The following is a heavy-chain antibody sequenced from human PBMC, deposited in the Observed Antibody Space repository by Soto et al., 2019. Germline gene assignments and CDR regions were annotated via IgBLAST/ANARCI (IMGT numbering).Heavy chain of an antibody. Sequence: XETLSLTSAFSCDSISSTNWWNWVRQPPGKGLEWIGEIHHSGSTNYNPSLKSRVTISVDKSKNQVSLKVNSVTAADTAVYYCTRVSQFCTRTRCYHDPWGQGTLVTVSS. CDR2: IHHSGST. J-gene: IGHJ5*02. V-gene: IGHV4-4*02. D-gene: IGHD2-2*01. CDR3: TRVSQFCTRTRCYHDP. CDR1: CDSISSTNW.